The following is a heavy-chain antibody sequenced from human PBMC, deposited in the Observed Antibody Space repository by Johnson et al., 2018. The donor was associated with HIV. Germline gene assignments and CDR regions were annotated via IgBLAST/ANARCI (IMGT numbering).Heavy chain of an antibody. V-gene: IGHV3-30*04. CDR3: ARRNGDIHAFDI. CDR1: GFTFSSYA. CDR2: ISYDGSNK. J-gene: IGHJ3*02. D-gene: IGHD2-15*01. Sequence: QVQLVESGGVVVQPERSLRLSCSASGFTFSSYAMHWVRQAPGTGLERVACISYDGSNKYYADSVKGRFTISRDNAKNSLYLQLNSLRAEDTALYYCARRNGDIHAFDIWGQGTMVTVSS.